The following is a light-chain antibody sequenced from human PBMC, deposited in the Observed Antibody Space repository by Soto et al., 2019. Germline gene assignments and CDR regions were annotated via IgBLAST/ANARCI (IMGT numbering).Light chain of an antibody. J-gene: IGKJ2*01. CDR2: DAS. CDR1: QSVSSY. V-gene: IGKV3-20*01. CDR3: QQYGSSPHT. Sequence: LKQSPAAVSLSKRERAPLSCMASQSVSSYLAWYQQKPGQAPRLLIYDASNRATGIPARFSGSGSGTDFTLTISRLEPEDCAVYYCQQYGSSPHTFGQGTNL.